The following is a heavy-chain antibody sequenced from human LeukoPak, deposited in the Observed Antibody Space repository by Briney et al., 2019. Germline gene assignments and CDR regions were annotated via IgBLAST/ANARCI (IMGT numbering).Heavy chain of an antibody. D-gene: IGHD3-10*01. CDR2: IYATDLT. CDR3: ARGFGSGTSPIDL. J-gene: IGHJ5*02. Sequence: PSETLSLTCTVSGRSIRSVYWNWIRQSAGKGLEWIGRIYATDLTNYNPSLKSRVTLSVDMSKNELSLTLKSVTAADAAVYYCARGFGSGTSPIDLWGQGALVTVSS. CDR1: GRSIRSVY. V-gene: IGHV4-4*07.